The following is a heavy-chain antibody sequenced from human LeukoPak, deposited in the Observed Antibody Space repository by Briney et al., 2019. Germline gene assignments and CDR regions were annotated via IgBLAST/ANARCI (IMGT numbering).Heavy chain of an antibody. Sequence: GGSLRLSCAASGFTFDDYAMHWVRQAPGKGLEWVSGISWNSGSIGYADSVKGRFTISRGNAKNSLYLQMNSLRAEDTAVYYCARDSYGVVVPAANLDAFDIWGQGTMVTVSS. V-gene: IGHV3-9*01. CDR1: GFTFDDYA. J-gene: IGHJ3*02. CDR3: ARDSYGVVVPAANLDAFDI. CDR2: ISWNSGSI. D-gene: IGHD2-2*01.